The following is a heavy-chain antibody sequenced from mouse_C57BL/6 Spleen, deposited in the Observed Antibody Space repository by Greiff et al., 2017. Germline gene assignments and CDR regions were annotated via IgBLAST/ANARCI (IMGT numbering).Heavy chain of an antibody. V-gene: IGHV5-4*01. J-gene: IGHJ2*01. Sequence: EVQLVESGGGLVKPGGSLKLSCAASGFTFSSYALSWVRQTPEKRLEWVATISDGGSYTYYPDNVKGRFTISRDNAKNNLYLQMSHLKSEDTAMYYCARDGGLTGGYFDYWGQGTTLTVSS. CDR1: GFTFSSYA. CDR2: ISDGGSYT. CDR3: ARDGGLTGGYFDY. D-gene: IGHD4-1*01.